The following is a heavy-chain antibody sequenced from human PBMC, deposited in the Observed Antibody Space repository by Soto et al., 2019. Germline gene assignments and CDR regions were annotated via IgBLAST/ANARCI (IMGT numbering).Heavy chain of an antibody. CDR3: ARDTSLYCGGDCYTFDL. D-gene: IGHD2-21*02. CDR2: ISSSGIST. J-gene: IGHJ2*01. V-gene: IGHV3-23*01. Sequence: EVQLLESGGDLVQPGGSLRLACAASGFTFRSYAMSWVRQSSGKGLEWVASISSSGISTNSADSVKGRFTISRDNSKNTLYLHINSLRAADTALYYCARDTSLYCGGDCYTFDLWGHGTLLTVSS. CDR1: GFTFRSYA.